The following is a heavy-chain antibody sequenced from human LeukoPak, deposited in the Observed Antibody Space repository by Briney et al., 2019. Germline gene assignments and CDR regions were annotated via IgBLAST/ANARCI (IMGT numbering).Heavy chain of an antibody. Sequence: GGSLRLSCAASGFTFSDYYMSWVRQAPGKGLEWVSCISSSSTYTNYADSVKGRFTISRDNDKNSLYLQINSLRAEDTAIYYCARGARYCSGGTCTDYWGQGTLVTVSS. CDR1: GFTFSDYY. CDR3: ARGARYCSGGTCTDY. J-gene: IGHJ4*02. D-gene: IGHD2-15*01. V-gene: IGHV3-11*05. CDR2: ISSSSTYT.